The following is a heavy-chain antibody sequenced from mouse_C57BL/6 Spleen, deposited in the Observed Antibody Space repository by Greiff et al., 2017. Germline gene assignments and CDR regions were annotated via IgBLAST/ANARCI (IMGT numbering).Heavy chain of an antibody. CDR2: IWGGGST. CDR1: GFSLTSYG. J-gene: IGHJ3*01. CDR3: AKGDYDGAGFAY. D-gene: IGHD2-4*01. Sequence: VKLQESGPGLVAPSQSLSITCTVSGFSLTSYGVSWVRQPPGKGLEWLGVIWGGGSTNYHSALGYSLSISKDNSKRQVFLILNSLQTDDTATYYCAKGDYDGAGFAYWGQGTLVTVSA. V-gene: IGHV2-3*01.